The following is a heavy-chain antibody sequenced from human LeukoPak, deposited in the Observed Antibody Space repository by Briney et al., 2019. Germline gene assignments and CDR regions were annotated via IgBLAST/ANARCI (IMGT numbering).Heavy chain of an antibody. V-gene: IGHV1-46*04. CDR3: ARVGMGATMWALDH. J-gene: IGHJ4*02. D-gene: IGHD1-26*01. CDR2: INPSGGST. CDR1: GYIFTSYN. Sequence: GASVKVSCKASGYIFTSYNMHWLRQVPGQGLEWMGIINPSGGSTGYAQKLQGRVTMTRDKSTSTIYMELSSLTSEDTAVYYCARVGMGATMWALDHWGQGTLVTVSS.